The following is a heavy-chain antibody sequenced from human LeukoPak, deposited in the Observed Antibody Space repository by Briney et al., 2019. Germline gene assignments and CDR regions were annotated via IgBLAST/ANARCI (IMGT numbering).Heavy chain of an antibody. J-gene: IGHJ4*02. CDR3: ARVGSSGSTEYFDY. Sequence: ASVKVSCKASGGTFSSYAISWVRQAPGQGLEWMGGIIPIFGTANYAQKFQGRVTITADESTSTAYMELSSLRSEDTAVYYCARVGSSGSTEYFDYWGQGTLVTVSS. V-gene: IGHV1-69*13. CDR2: IIPIFGTA. D-gene: IGHD1-26*01. CDR1: GGTFSSYA.